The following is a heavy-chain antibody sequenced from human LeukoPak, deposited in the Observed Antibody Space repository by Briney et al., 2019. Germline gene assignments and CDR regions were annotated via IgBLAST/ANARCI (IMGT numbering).Heavy chain of an antibody. CDR2: ISYDGSNK. J-gene: IGHJ4*02. Sequence: GGSLRLSCAASGFTFSSYAMHWVRQAPGKGLEWVAVISYDGSNKYYADSVKGRFTISRDNSKNTLYLQMNSLRAEDTAVYYCAKDFAVAGTPYYFDYWGQGTLVTVSS. D-gene: IGHD6-19*01. CDR3: AKDFAVAGTPYYFDY. V-gene: IGHV3-30-3*01. CDR1: GFTFSSYA.